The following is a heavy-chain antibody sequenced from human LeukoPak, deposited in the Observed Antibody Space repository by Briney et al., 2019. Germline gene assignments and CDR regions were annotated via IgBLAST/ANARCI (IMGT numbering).Heavy chain of an antibody. J-gene: IGHJ4*02. CDR1: GYTLTELS. CDR2: FDPEDGEK. D-gene: IGHD2-15*01. CDR3: ATDPVGYCSANGCYSVDY. Sequence: ASVKVSCKVSGYTLTELSMHWVRQAPGKGLEWMGGFDPEDGEKVYAQKFQGRLTMTEDTSTDTAYMELSSLRSVDTAVYYCATDPVGYCSANGCYSVDYWGQGTLLTVSS. V-gene: IGHV1-24*01.